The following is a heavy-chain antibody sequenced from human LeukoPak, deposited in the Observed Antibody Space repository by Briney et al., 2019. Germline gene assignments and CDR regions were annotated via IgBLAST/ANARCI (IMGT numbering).Heavy chain of an antibody. CDR2: INHSGST. CDR1: GGSFSGYY. V-gene: IGHV4-34*01. Sequence: SQTLSLTCAVYGGSFSGYYWSWIRQPPGKGLEWIGEINHSGSTNYNPSLKSRVTISVDTSKNQFSLKLSSVTAADTAVYYCAGENYDILTGSSHWSQGTLVTVSS. J-gene: IGHJ4*02. CDR3: AGENYDILTGSSH. D-gene: IGHD3-9*01.